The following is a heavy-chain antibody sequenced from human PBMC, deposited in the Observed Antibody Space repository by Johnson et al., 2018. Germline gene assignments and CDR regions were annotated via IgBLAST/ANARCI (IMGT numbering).Heavy chain of an antibody. D-gene: IGHD6-19*01. CDR3: AQERQWLGGPGGGFGY. CDR2: ITWDGYSP. V-gene: IGHV3-43*01. Sequence: VQLVQSGGVVVQPGCSLRLSCAASGFTFDDYTMHWVRQAPGKGMEWVSLITWDGYSPYSADSVKGRFTISRYNSKNSLYLQMNRLRTEGTALYYGAQERQWLGGPGGGFGYWGQGTLVTVSS. J-gene: IGHJ4*02. CDR1: GFTFDDYT.